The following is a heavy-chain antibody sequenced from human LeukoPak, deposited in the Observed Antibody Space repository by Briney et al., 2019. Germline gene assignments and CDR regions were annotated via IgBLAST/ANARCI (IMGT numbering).Heavy chain of an antibody. Sequence: PGGSLRVSCAASGFTFRTYAMSWVRQAPGKGLEWVSTISGSGGSTYYAASVKGRFTISRDHSKKTLYLQMNSLTAEDTAVYYCAKGLDSGSSFDHWGQGTLVTVSS. J-gene: IGHJ4*02. V-gene: IGHV3-23*01. CDR2: ISGSGGST. CDR3: AKGLDSGSSFDH. CDR1: GFTFRTYA. D-gene: IGHD3-22*01.